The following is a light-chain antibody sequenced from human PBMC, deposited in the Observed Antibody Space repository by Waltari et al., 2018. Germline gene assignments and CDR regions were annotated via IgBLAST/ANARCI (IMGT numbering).Light chain of an antibody. CDR1: QSVSSSY. J-gene: IGKJ1*01. CDR2: GAS. CDR3: QQYGSSPRT. V-gene: IGKV3-20*01. Sequence: EIVLTQSPGTLSLSPGERATLSCRASQSVSSSYLAWYQQKPGQAPRLLIYGASSRATCIPDRFSGSESGTDFTLTISRLEPEDFAVYYCQQYGSSPRTFGQGTKVEIK.